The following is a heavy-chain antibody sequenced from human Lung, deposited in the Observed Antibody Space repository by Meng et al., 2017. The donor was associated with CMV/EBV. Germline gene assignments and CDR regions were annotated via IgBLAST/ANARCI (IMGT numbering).Heavy chain of an antibody. J-gene: IGHJ6*02. Sequence: SVKVSCKASGGTFSTYSINWMRQAPGQGLEWMGGTIPMFGTPNYAQKFQGRVTITTDESTSTAYMELSSLRSEDTAVYYCARLDKYVGDYFYYGMDVWGQGXTVTVSS. V-gene: IGHV1-69*05. CDR1: GGTFSTYS. CDR2: TIPMFGTP. D-gene: IGHD3-10*01. CDR3: ARLDKYVGDYFYYGMDV.